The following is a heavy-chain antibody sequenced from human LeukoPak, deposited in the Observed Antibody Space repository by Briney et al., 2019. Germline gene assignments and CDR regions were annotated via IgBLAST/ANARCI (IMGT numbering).Heavy chain of an antibody. CDR3: ARQFDP. CDR1: GASFSNYY. CDR2: IYSSGST. V-gene: IGHV4-59*08. J-gene: IGHJ5*02. Sequence: SESLSLTCTVSGASFSNYYWSWIRQPPGKGLEWIGHIYSSGSTNYNPSLKSRLTISLDTSKNQFSLRLSSVTAADTAVYYCARQFDPWGQGILVTVSS.